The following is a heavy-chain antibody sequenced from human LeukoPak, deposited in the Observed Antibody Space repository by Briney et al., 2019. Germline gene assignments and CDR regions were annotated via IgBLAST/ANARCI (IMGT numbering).Heavy chain of an antibody. Sequence: ASVKVSCKASGYTFTSYDINWVRQATGQGLEWMGWMNPNSGNTGYAQKFQGRVTMTRNTSISTAYMELSSLRSEDTAVYYCARGYSSWWRLPSYYYYYMDVWGKGTTVTVSS. J-gene: IGHJ6*03. CDR1: GYTFTSYD. CDR2: MNPNSGNT. V-gene: IGHV1-8*01. D-gene: IGHD6-13*01. CDR3: ARGYSSWWRLPSYYYYYMDV.